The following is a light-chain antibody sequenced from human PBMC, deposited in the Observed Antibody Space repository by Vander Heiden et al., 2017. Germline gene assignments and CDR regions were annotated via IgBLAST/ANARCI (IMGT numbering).Light chain of an antibody. CDR1: SSAVGAYDY. CDR2: DVS. CDR3: SSDTSSSRVV. Sequence: QSALTQPASVSGSPGPSITISSTGTSSAVGAYDYVSWYQQHPGKAPKVMIFDVSNRPSGVSNRFSGSKSGNTASLTISGRQAEDEAHYYCSSDTSSSRVVFGGGTKRTVL. V-gene: IGLV2-14*03. J-gene: IGLJ2*01.